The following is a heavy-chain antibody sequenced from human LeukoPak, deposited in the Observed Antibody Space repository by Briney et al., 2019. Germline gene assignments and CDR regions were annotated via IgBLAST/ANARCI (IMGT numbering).Heavy chain of an antibody. CDR3: ARRAGGYSHPYDY. Sequence: GGSLRLSCAASGFTVSSNYMSWVRQAPGKGLEWVSVIYSGGSTYYADSVKGRFTVSRDNSKNTLYLQMNSMRAEDTAVYYCARRAGGYSHPYDYWGQGILVTVSS. D-gene: IGHD4-23*01. V-gene: IGHV3-66*04. J-gene: IGHJ4*02. CDR2: IYSGGST. CDR1: GFTVSSNY.